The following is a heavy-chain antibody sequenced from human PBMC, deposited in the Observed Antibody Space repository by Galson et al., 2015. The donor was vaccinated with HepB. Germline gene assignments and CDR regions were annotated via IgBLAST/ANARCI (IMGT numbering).Heavy chain of an antibody. Sequence: TLSLTCAVYGGSFSGYYWTWIRQPPGKGLEWIGEINHSGSSNYNLSLKTRVTISVDKSKNEFSLRLSSVTAADTAVYYCAREGAGGFDYYQYYKDVWGKGTTVTVSS. CDR2: INHSGSS. V-gene: IGHV4-34*01. D-gene: IGHD3-16*01. CDR3: AREGAGGFDYYQYYKDV. CDR1: GGSFSGYY. J-gene: IGHJ6*03.